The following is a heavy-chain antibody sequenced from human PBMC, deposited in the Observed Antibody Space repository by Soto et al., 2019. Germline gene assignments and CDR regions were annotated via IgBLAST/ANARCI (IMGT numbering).Heavy chain of an antibody. CDR2: IIPILGIA. D-gene: IGHD4-17*01. V-gene: IGHV1-69*02. Sequence: QVQLVQSGAEVKKPGSSVKVSCKASGGTFSSYTISWVRQAPGQGLEWMARIIPILGIANYAQKFQGRVTITADKSTSTAYMELSSLRSEDTAVYYCARTYYGGAYYFDYWGQGTLVTVSS. CDR1: GGTFSSYT. J-gene: IGHJ4*02. CDR3: ARTYYGGAYYFDY.